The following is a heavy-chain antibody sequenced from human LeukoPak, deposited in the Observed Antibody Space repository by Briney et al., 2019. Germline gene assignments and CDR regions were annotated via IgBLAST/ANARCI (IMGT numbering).Heavy chain of an antibody. D-gene: IGHD5-18*01. CDR2: MDQDGSEK. J-gene: IGHJ5*02. CDR1: GFTLSTYW. V-gene: IGHV3-7*01. Sequence: GGSLRLSCAASGFTLSTYWMSWVRQAPGKGLERVANMDQDGSEKNYVDSVKGRFTISRDNAKNSLYLQMNSLRAEDTALYYCARDLGYSQFDPWGQGTLVTVSS. CDR3: ARDLGYSQFDP.